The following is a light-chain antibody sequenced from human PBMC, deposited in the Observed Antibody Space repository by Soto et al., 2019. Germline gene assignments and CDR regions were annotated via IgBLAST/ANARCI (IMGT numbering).Light chain of an antibody. Sequence: QSVLIQPPSASGTPGQRVTISCSGRNSNIGSNTVSWYHQVPGTAPKVVIYSSAQRPSGVPDRLSASTSGTSAALAISGLQSADEGDYYCVAWDERLNGWVFGGGTKLTVL. CDR1: NSNIGSNT. V-gene: IGLV1-44*01. CDR2: SSA. CDR3: VAWDERLNGWV. J-gene: IGLJ3*02.